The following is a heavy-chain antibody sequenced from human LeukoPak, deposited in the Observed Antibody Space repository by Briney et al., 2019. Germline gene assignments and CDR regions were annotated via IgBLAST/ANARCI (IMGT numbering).Heavy chain of an antibody. Sequence: GGSLRLSCAASGFTFSSYEMNWVCQAPGKGLEWVSYISSSGSTIYYADSVKGRFTISRDNAKNSLYLQMNSLRAEDTAVYYCARCGYERNFDYWGQGTLVTVSS. CDR3: ARCGYERNFDY. CDR1: GFTFSSYE. J-gene: IGHJ4*02. CDR2: ISSSGSTI. V-gene: IGHV3-48*03. D-gene: IGHD5-18*01.